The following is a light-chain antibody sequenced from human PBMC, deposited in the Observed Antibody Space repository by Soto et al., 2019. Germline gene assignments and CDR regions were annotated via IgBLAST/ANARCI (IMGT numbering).Light chain of an antibody. CDR3: ETWDSNTHV. V-gene: IGLV4-60*02. CDR1: SGHSSYI. J-gene: IGLJ3*02. Sequence: QLVLTQSSSASASLGSSVKLTCTLSSGHSSYIIAWHQQQPGKAPRYLMKLEGSGSYNKGSGVPDRFSGSSSGADRYLTISNHPFEDEADYYCETWDSNTHVFGGGTKVTVL. CDR2: LEGSGSY.